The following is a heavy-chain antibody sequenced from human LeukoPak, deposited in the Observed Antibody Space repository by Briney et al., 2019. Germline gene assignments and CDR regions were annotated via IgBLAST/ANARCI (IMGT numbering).Heavy chain of an antibody. CDR3: ARRGGSYYGDFDY. Sequence: SETLSLTCAVYGGSFSGYYWSWIRRPPGKGLEWIGEINHSGSTNYNPSLKSRVTISVDTSKNQFSLKLSSVTAADTAVYYCARRGGSYYGDFDYWGQGTLVTVSS. CDR1: GGSFSGYY. D-gene: IGHD1-26*01. J-gene: IGHJ4*02. V-gene: IGHV4-34*01. CDR2: INHSGST.